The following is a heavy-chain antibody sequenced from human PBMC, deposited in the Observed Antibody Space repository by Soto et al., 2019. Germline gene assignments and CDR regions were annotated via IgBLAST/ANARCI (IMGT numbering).Heavy chain of an antibody. CDR2: ISGSGGST. J-gene: IGHJ4*02. Sequence: PGGSLRLSCAASGFTFSNYAMSWVRQAPGKGLEWVSAISGSGGSTYYADSVKGRFTISRDNSKNTLYLQMNSLRAEDTAVYYCAKLVGGSCYSAYDYWGQGTLVTVSS. D-gene: IGHD2-15*01. V-gene: IGHV3-23*01. CDR3: AKLVGGSCYSAYDY. CDR1: GFTFSNYA.